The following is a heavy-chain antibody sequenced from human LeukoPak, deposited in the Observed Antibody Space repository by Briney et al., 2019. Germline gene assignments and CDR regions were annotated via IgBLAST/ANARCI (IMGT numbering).Heavy chain of an antibody. CDR2: INHSGST. V-gene: IGHV4-34*01. CDR3: ARGVVQMYGVVVVAATRAYNWFDP. D-gene: IGHD2-15*01. CDR1: GGSISSYY. Sequence: SETLSLTCTVSGGSISSYYWSWIRQPPGKGLEWIGEINHSGSTNYNPSLKSRVTISVDTSKNQFSLKLSSVTAADTAVYYCARGVVQMYGVVVVAATRAYNWFDPWGQGTLVTVSS. J-gene: IGHJ5*02.